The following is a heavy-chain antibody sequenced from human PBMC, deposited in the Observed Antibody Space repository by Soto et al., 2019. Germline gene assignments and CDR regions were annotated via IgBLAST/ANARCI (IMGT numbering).Heavy chain of an antibody. J-gene: IGHJ4*02. V-gene: IGHV4-30-2*01. CDR2: IYHSGST. CDR1: GGSISSGGYS. Sequence: SETLSLTCAVSGGSISSGGYSWSWIRQPPGKGLEWIGYIYHSGSTYYNPSLKSRVTISVDRSKNQFSLKLSSVTAADTAVYYCAGSGYDYYFDYWGQGTLVTVSS. D-gene: IGHD5-12*01. CDR3: AGSGYDYYFDY.